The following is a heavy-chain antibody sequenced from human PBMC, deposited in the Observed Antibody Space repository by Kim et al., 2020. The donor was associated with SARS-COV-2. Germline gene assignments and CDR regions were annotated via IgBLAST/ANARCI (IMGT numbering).Heavy chain of an antibody. CDR3: ARGGMAAAGGDPVDY. CDR1: GFIFSIFS. J-gene: IGHJ4*01. Sequence: GGSLRLSCATSGFIFSIFSMNWLRQAPGKGPEWVAYISARSSTMYYADSVKGRFTISRDIAKNTVDLQMNSLRDEDTAIYFCARGGMAAAGGDPVDYWG. D-gene: IGHD6-25*01. V-gene: IGHV3-48*02. CDR2: ISARSSTM.